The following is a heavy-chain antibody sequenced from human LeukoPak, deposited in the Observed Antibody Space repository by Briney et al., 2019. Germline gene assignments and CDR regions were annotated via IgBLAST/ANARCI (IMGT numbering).Heavy chain of an antibody. CDR2: ISISGSKT. J-gene: IGHJ5*02. Sequence: GGSLRLSCAASEFDFSSHAMTWVRQAPGKGLEWVSAISISGSKTYYADSVKGRFTISRDNSKNTLYLQMNSLRAEDTAVYYCAKVGTGYDFWSGYYNNWFDPWGQGTLVTVSS. CDR3: AKVGTGYDFWSGYYNNWFDP. CDR1: EFDFSSHA. V-gene: IGHV3-23*01. D-gene: IGHD3-3*01.